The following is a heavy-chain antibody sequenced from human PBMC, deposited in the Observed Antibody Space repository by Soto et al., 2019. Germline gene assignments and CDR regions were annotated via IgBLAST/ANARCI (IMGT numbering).Heavy chain of an antibody. CDR1: GNTFTYRY. D-gene: IGHD1-26*01. CDR2: ITPFSGDV. V-gene: IGHV1-45*02. J-gene: IGHJ4*02. Sequence: QMQLVQSGAEVKKTGSTVTVSCKALGNTFTYRYLHWVRQAPGQALEWMGWITPFSGDVHYAQKFQKRVTMTRERSINTAHMRMSSLGSEDTAMYYCASGGAGSGPFTWELPDHWSQGTLVTVSA. CDR3: ASGGAGSGPFTWELPDH.